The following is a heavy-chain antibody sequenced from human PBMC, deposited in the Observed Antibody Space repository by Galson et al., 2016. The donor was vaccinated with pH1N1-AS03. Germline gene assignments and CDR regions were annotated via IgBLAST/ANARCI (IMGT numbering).Heavy chain of an antibody. CDR2: ISRTSTYI. CDR3: ARDGPLDYDCNAIPTVSACMDV. V-gene: IGHV3-21*01. J-gene: IGHJ6*02. CDR1: GFTLNAYS. Sequence: SLRLSCAASGFTLNAYSLNWVRQTPGTGLEWISSISRTSTYIYYADSVKGRFTISRDNTKNSLFLQMDNLRVEDTAVYYCARDGPLDYDCNAIPTVSACMDVWGQGPTLTVSS. D-gene: IGHD3-22*01.